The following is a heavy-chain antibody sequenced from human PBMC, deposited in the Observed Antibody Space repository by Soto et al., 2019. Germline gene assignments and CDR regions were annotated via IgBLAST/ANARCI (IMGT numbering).Heavy chain of an antibody. J-gene: IGHJ6*03. CDR2: IWYDGSNK. D-gene: IGHD2-2*01. CDR3: ARDGFEPAAIPYYYYYMDV. CDR1: GFTFSSYG. V-gene: IGHV3-33*01. Sequence: QVQLVESGGGVVQPGRSLRLSCAASGFTFSSYGMHWVRQAPGKGLEWVAVIWYDGSNKYYADSVKGRFTISRDNSKNTLYLQMNSLRAEDTAVYYCARDGFEPAAIPYYYYYMDVWGKGTTVTVSS.